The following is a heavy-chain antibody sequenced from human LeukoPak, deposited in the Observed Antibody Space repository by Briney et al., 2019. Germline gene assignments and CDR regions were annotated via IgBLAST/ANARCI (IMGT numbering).Heavy chain of an antibody. CDR2: IYYSGST. CDR1: GGSISSGGYY. Sequence: PSQTLSLTCTVSGGSISSGGYYWSWIRQHPGKGLEWIGYIYYSGSTYYNPSLKSRVTISVDTFKNQFSLKLSSVTAADTAVYYCTRGAEDTAWGYFDYWGQGTLVTVSS. V-gene: IGHV4-31*03. D-gene: IGHD5-18*01. J-gene: IGHJ4*02. CDR3: TRGAEDTAWGYFDY.